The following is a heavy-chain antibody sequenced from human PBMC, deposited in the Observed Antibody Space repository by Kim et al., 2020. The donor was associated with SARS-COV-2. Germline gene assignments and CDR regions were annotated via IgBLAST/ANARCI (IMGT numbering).Heavy chain of an antibody. D-gene: IGHD4-17*01. J-gene: IGHJ6*02. CDR2: IWYDGSNK. Sequence: GGSLRLSCAASGFTFSSYGMHWVRQAPGKGLEWVAVIWYDGSNKYYADSVKGRFTISRDNSKNTLYLQMNSLRAEDTAVYYCAREVVGAGYGEYYYGMDVWGQGTTVTVSS. CDR3: AREVVGAGYGEYYYGMDV. V-gene: IGHV3-33*08. CDR1: GFTFSSYG.